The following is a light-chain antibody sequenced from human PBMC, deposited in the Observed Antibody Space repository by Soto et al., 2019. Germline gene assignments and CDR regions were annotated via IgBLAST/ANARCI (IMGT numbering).Light chain of an antibody. CDR2: KAS. Sequence: DIQVTQSPSTLSASVGDRVTITCRASQSISNWLAWYQQKPGKAPRLLIYKASSLEGGVSSRFSGSGSGTEFTLTISSLQPDELATYYCQQYTSTSLLTFGGGTKVEIK. V-gene: IGKV1-5*03. J-gene: IGKJ4*01. CDR3: QQYTSTSLLT. CDR1: QSISNW.